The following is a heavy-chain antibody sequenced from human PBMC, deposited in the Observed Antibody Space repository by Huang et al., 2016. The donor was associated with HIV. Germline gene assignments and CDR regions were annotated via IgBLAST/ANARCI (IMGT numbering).Heavy chain of an antibody. V-gene: IGHV7-4-1*02. CDR2: INNNTGNP. D-gene: IGHD6-13*01. CDR1: GYTFTSYA. CDR3: ARGLYSSSWAPFDY. Sequence: QVQLVQSGSELKKPGASVKVSCKSSGYTFTSYAMNWVRQAPGQGLEWMGWINNNTGNPTYAEGFTGRFVFSLDTSVSTAELQISSLKADDTAVYYCARGLYSSSWAPFDYWGQGTLVTVSS. J-gene: IGHJ4*02.